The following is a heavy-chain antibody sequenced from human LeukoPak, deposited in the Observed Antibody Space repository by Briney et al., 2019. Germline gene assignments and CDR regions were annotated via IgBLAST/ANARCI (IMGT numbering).Heavy chain of an antibody. V-gene: IGHV4-59*01. J-gene: IGHJ4*02. Sequence: SETLSLTCTVSGGSINNNYWSWFRQSPGKGLEWIGYIYYNGNTNYNTSLESRVTISVDTSKNQIHLRLSSETAADTAVYYCARGGWSQDYWGQGTLVTVSS. CDR2: IYYNGNT. CDR3: ARGGWSQDY. D-gene: IGHD6-19*01. CDR1: GGSINNNY.